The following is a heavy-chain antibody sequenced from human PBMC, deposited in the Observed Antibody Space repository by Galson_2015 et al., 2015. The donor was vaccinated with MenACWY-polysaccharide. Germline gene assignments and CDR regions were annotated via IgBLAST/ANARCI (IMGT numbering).Heavy chain of an antibody. CDR2: ISASGSTT. Sequence: SLRLSCAASGFTFSRYVMTWVRQAPGKGLEWVSGISASGSTTFYADSVKGRFTISRDNFKNTLYLQMNSLRAEDAAVYYCAKVLAVGATTGPFDYWGQGTLVTVSS. CDR3: AKVLAVGATTGPFDY. V-gene: IGHV3-23*01. J-gene: IGHJ4*02. CDR1: GFTFSRYV. D-gene: IGHD1-26*01.